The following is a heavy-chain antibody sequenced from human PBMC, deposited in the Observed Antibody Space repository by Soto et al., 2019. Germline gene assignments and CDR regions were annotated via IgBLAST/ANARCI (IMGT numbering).Heavy chain of an antibody. CDR1: GGTFSSYA. V-gene: IGHV1-69*13. CDR3: ARGLLHGMDV. J-gene: IGHJ6*02. CDR2: IIPIFGTA. Sequence: EASVKVSCKASGGTFSSYAISWVRQAPGQGLEWMGGIIPIFGTANYAQKFQGRVTITADESTSTAYMELSSLRSEDTAVYYCARGLLHGMDVWGQGTTVTVSS.